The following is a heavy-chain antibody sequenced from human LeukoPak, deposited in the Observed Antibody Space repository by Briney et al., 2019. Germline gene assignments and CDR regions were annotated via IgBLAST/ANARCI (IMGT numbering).Heavy chain of an antibody. CDR1: GYTFTSYD. Sequence: ASVKVSCKASGYTFTSYDINWVRQATGQGLEWMGWMNPNSGNTGYAQKFQGRVTMTRDTSTSTVYMELSSLRSEDTAVYYCARTDYYGSGSTDYWGQGTLVTVSS. D-gene: IGHD3-10*01. CDR2: MNPNSGNT. CDR3: ARTDYYGSGSTDY. V-gene: IGHV1-8*01. J-gene: IGHJ4*02.